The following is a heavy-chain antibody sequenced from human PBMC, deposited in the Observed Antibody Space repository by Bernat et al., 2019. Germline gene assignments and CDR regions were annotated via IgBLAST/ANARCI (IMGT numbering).Heavy chain of an antibody. V-gene: IGHV4-34*01. J-gene: IGHJ6*04. D-gene: IGHD2-2*01. CDR3: AGGLGCSSTSCHPRSSNYAELSQLVDV. CDR1: GGSFSGYY. Sequence: QVQLQQWGAGLLKPSETLSLTCAVYGGSFSGYYWSWIRQPPGKGLEWIGEINHSGSNNYNPSLKSRVTISVDTSTHQFSLKLSSVTAADTSVYYCAGGLGCSSTSCHPRSSNYAELSQLVDVWGKWTTVTVSS. CDR2: INHSGSN.